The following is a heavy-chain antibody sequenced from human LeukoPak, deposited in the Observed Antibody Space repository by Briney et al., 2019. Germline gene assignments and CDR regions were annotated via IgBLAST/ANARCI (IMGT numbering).Heavy chain of an antibody. CDR2: IIPILGIA. V-gene: IGHV1-69*16. Sequence: ASVKVSCKASGGTFSSYTISWVRQAPGQGLEWMGRIIPILGIANYAQKFQGRVTITTDESTSTAYMELSSLRSEDTAVYYCARDQLAAGTYDYWGQGTLVTVSS. CDR3: ARDQLAAGTYDY. CDR1: GGTFSSYT. J-gene: IGHJ4*02. D-gene: IGHD6-13*01.